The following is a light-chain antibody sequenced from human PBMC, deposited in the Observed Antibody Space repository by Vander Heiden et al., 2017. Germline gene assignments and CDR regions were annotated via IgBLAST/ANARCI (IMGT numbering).Light chain of an antibody. CDR2: RDT. CDR3: HLWDSSAATEV. J-gene: IGLJ3*02. Sequence: SCDLTQRLAVSVALRRTATITCGGKNNGNKNVHWYQQKPGQAPVLVIYRDTNRPSGIPERFAGSNSGNTATLTISRAQAGDEGDYYCHLWDSSAATEVFGGGTKLTVL. CDR1: NNGNKN. V-gene: IGLV3-9*01.